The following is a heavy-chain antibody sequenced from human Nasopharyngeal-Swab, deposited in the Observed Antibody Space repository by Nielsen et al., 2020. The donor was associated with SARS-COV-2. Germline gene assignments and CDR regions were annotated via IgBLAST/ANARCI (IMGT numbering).Heavy chain of an antibody. J-gene: IGHJ4*02. Sequence: GGSLRLSCAASGFTFSNYAMSWVRQAPGKGLGCVSGIGAGGVNTYYTDSVKGRFTISRDNSKNTLYLQMNSLRAEDTAVYYCARGAWATPHSDWGQGTLVTVSS. CDR2: IGAGGVNT. V-gene: IGHV3-23*01. CDR3: ARGAWATPHSD. CDR1: GFTFSNYA. D-gene: IGHD5-24*01.